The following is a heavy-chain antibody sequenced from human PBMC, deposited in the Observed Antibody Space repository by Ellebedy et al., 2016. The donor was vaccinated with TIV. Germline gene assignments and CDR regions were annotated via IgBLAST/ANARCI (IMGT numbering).Heavy chain of an antibody. Sequence: SLKISCASSGFTFRSYGMHWVRQAPGKGLEWVAVISYDGSNKYYADSVKGRFTISRDNSKYTIYLHINSLTTEDTAVYYCARGGGRWALDVWGQGTTVTVSS. V-gene: IGHV3-30*03. J-gene: IGHJ6*02. CDR1: GFTFRSYG. CDR3: ARGGGRWALDV. D-gene: IGHD3-16*01. CDR2: ISYDGSNK.